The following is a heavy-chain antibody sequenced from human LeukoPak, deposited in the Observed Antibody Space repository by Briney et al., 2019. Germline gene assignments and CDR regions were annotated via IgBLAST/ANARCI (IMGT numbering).Heavy chain of an antibody. Sequence: GGSLRLSCAASGFSFDDYAMSWVRQAPGKGLEWVSGIKWSGVSPGYADSVKGRFTISRDNTKNSLFLQLNSLRAEDTAFYYCAKGKDTLNPYWYFDVWGRGTLVSVSS. CDR1: GFSFDDYA. CDR3: AKGKDTLNPYWYFDV. V-gene: IGHV3-20*04. D-gene: IGHD5-18*01. J-gene: IGHJ2*01. CDR2: IKWSGVSP.